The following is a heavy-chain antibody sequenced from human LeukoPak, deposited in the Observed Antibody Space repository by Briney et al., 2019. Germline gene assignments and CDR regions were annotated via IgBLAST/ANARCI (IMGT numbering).Heavy chain of an antibody. Sequence: SETLSLNCTVSGGSISSGGYYWSWIRQHPGKGLEWIGYIYYSGSTYYNPSLKSRVTISVDTSKNQFSLKLSSVTAADTAVYYCARRDDYGDYFDYWGQGTLVTVSS. J-gene: IGHJ4*02. V-gene: IGHV4-31*03. D-gene: IGHD4-17*01. CDR1: GGSISSGGYY. CDR3: ARRDDYGDYFDY. CDR2: IYYSGST.